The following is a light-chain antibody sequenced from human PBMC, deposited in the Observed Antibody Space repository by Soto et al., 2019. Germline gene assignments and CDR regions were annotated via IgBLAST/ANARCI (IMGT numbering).Light chain of an antibody. V-gene: IGKV3-11*01. CDR3: QQRSNWPPD. Sequence: EIVLTQSPATLSLSPGERATLSWRASQSVSSYLAWYQQKPGQAPRLLIYDASNRATGIPARFSGSGSGTDFPLTISSLEPEGFAVYYCQQRSNWPPDFGQGTRLEIK. CDR2: DAS. CDR1: QSVSSY. J-gene: IGKJ5*01.